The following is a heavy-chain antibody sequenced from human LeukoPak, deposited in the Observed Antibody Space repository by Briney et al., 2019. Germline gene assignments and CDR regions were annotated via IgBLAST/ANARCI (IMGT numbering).Heavy chain of an antibody. V-gene: IGHV3-30*03. Sequence: GGSLRLSCAASGFTFSSYGMHWVRQAPGKGLEWVAVISYDGSNKYYADSVKGRFTISRDNSKNTLYLQMNSLRAEDTAVYYCARDGSPLRYYFDYWGQGTLVTVSS. J-gene: IGHJ4*02. CDR1: GFTFSSYG. CDR2: ISYDGSNK. D-gene: IGHD5-12*01. CDR3: ARDGSPLRYYFDY.